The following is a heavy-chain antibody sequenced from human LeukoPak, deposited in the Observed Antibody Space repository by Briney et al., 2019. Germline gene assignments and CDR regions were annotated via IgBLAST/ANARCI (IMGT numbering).Heavy chain of an antibody. Sequence: GSLKLSCPVSGFTFGDYAMGWVRQAPGKGLEWVGLIRRKVSGATTEYAASVKGRFTISRDDSKSIDYLQMNSLKTEDTAMYYCTRNIYCSGGSCSYYFDFWGQGTLVTVSS. CDR2: IRRKVSGATT. J-gene: IGHJ4*02. CDR3: TRNIYCSGGSCSYYFDF. V-gene: IGHV3-49*04. CDR1: GFTFGDYA. D-gene: IGHD2-15*01.